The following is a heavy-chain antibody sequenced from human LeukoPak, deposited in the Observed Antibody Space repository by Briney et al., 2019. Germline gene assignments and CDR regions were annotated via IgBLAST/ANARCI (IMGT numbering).Heavy chain of an antibody. D-gene: IGHD3-9*01. CDR2: IYYSGST. Sequence: SQTLSLTCTVSGGSISSGDYYWSWIRQPPGKGLEWIGYIYYSGSTYYNPSLKSRVTISVDTSKNQFSLKLSSVTAADTAVYYCARQLLTGYYARAGAFDIWGQGTMVTVSS. CDR1: GGSISSGDYY. V-gene: IGHV4-30-4*01. J-gene: IGHJ3*02. CDR3: ARQLLTGYYARAGAFDI.